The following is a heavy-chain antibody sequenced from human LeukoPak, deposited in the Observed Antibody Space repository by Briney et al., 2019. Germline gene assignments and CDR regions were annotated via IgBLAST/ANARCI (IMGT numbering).Heavy chain of an antibody. CDR2: IYPGDSDT. V-gene: IGHV5-51*01. CDR3: ARRDCSSTSCQGFGP. CDR1: GYSFTSYW. Sequence: ASVKVSCKGSGYSFTSYWIGWVRQMPGKGLEWMGIIYPGDSDTRYSPSFQGQVTISADKSISTAYLQWSSLKASDTAMYYCARRDCSSTSCQGFGPWGQGTLVTVSS. D-gene: IGHD2-2*01. J-gene: IGHJ5*02.